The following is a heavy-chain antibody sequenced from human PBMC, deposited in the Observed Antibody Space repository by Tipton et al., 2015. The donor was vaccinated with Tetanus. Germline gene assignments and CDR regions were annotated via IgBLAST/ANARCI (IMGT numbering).Heavy chain of an antibody. CDR2: MNSDGSAS. J-gene: IGHJ4*02. V-gene: IGHV3-74*01. D-gene: IGHD2-2*01. CDR3: ARDSTYLFDY. CDR1: GFTFTDYW. Sequence: SLRLSCAASGFTFTDYWMHWVRQAPGKGLLWVARMNSDGSASNYADSVKGRFTISRDNAKNSLYLQMNSLRAEDTAVYYCARDSTYLFDYWGQGTLVTVSS.